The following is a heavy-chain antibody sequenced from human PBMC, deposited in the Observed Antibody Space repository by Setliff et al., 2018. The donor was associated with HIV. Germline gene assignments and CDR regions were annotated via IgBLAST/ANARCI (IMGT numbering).Heavy chain of an antibody. CDR2: IYSSGST. Sequence: ASETLSLTCTVSGGSISSYYGSWIRQSAGKGLEWIGRIYSSGSTNYNPSLKSRVTMSVDTSKNQFSLKLSSVTAADTAVYYCARAHPSGGFDYWGQGTLVTVSS. CDR1: GGSISSYY. D-gene: IGHD3-10*01. V-gene: IGHV4-4*07. J-gene: IGHJ4*02. CDR3: ARAHPSGGFDY.